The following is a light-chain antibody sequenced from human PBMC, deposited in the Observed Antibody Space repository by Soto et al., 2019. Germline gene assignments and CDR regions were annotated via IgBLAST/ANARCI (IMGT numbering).Light chain of an antibody. CDR2: GAS. V-gene: IGKV3-15*01. CDR3: QQYNNWGT. J-gene: IGKJ1*01. Sequence: EIVMTQSPATLSVSPGERATLSCRASQSVSSNLAWYQQKPGQPPRLLIYGASTRATGIPARFSGRGSGTKLTLTISRVQSEAFAVYYCQQYNNWGTFGQGTKVEIK. CDR1: QSVSSN.